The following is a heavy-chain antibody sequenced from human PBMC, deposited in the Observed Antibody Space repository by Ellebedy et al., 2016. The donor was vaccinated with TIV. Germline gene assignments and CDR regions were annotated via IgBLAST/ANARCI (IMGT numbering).Heavy chain of an antibody. J-gene: IGHJ4*02. CDR1: GFIFRDYA. CDR3: ARDRDDLWGYDY. Sequence: GGSLKISXTASGFIFRDYAMAWVRQAPGKGLEWVSAISGSGDKTYYADSVKGQLTISRDNSANTLYLQLHSLRVEDTAIYYCARDRDDLWGYDYWGQGTLLTVSS. V-gene: IGHV3-23*01. D-gene: IGHD3-16*01. CDR2: ISGSGDKT.